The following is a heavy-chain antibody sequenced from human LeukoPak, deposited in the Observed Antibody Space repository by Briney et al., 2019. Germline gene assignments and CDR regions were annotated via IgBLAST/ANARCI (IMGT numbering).Heavy chain of an antibody. V-gene: IGHV3-53*01. CDR2: IYSGGST. J-gene: IGHJ4*02. Sequence: LEWVSIIYSGGSTYYADSVKGRFTISRDKSKNTLYLQMNSLRVEDTAVYYCAKSLSFDYWGQGTLVTVSS. CDR3: AKSLSFDY.